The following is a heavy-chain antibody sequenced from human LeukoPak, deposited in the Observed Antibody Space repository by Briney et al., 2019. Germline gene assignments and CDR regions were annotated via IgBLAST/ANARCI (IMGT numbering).Heavy chain of an antibody. J-gene: IGHJ4*02. CDR3: AKGFLEWLYYFDY. CDR1: GFTFSSYA. CDR2: ISASGGST. V-gene: IGHV3-23*01. D-gene: IGHD3-3*01. Sequence: GGSLRLSCAASGFTFSSYAMSWVRQAPGKGLEWVSAISASGGSTYYADAVKGPFTISRDNSKNTLYLQMNSLRAEDTAVYYCAKGFLEWLYYFDYWSQGTLVTVSS.